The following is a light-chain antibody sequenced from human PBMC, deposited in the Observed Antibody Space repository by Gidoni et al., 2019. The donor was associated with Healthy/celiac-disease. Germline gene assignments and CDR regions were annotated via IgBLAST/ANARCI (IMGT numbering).Light chain of an antibody. CDR1: SGHSRYA. Sequence: QLVLTQSPSASASLGASVNLTCTLSSGHSRYAIAWHQQQPEKGPRYLMKINSDGSHSKGDGIPDRFSGSSSGAEHYLSISRLQSEDEADYYCQTWGTGIRVFGGGTKLTVL. CDR2: INSDGSH. CDR3: QTWGTGIRV. V-gene: IGLV4-69*01. J-gene: IGLJ3*02.